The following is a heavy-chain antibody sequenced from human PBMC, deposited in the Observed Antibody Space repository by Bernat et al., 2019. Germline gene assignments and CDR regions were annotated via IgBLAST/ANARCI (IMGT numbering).Heavy chain of an antibody. CDR3: ASCFMVQGVSDAFDI. D-gene: IGHD3-10*01. CDR2: IWYDGSNK. CDR1: GFTFSSYG. J-gene: IGHJ3*02. V-gene: IGHV3-33*01. Sequence: QVQLVESGGGVVQPGRSLRLSCAASGFTFSSYGMHWVRQAPGKGLEWVAVIWYDGSNKYYADSVKGRFTISRDNSKNTLYLQMNSLRAEDTAVYYCASCFMVQGVSDAFDIWGQGTMVTVSS.